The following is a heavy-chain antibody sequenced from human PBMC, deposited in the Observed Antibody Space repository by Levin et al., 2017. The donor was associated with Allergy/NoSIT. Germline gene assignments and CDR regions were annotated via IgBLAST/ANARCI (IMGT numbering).Heavy chain of an antibody. J-gene: IGHJ4*02. D-gene: IGHD2-2*02. CDR2: ISYDGSNK. CDR3: ARGAGCSSTSCYMNY. Sequence: PGGSLRLSCAASGFTFSSYAMHWVRQAPGKGLEWVAVISYDGSNKYYADSVKGRFTISRDNSKNTLYLQMNSLRAEDTAVYYCARGAGCSSTSCYMNYWGQGTLVTVSS. V-gene: IGHV3-30*04. CDR1: GFTFSSYA.